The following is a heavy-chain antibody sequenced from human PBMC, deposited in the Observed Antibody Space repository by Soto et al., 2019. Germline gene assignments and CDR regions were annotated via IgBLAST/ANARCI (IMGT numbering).Heavy chain of an antibody. D-gene: IGHD6-19*01. CDR3: ARQAKSSGYDY. J-gene: IGHJ4*02. CDR2: IYYSGST. V-gene: IGHV4-59*08. CDR1: GGSIRSYY. Sequence: SETLSLTCTVSGGSIRSYYWSWIRQPPGKGLEWIGYIYYSGSTNYNPSLKSRVTISVDTSKNQFSLKLSSVTASDTAVYYCARQAKSSGYDYWGQGTLVTVSS.